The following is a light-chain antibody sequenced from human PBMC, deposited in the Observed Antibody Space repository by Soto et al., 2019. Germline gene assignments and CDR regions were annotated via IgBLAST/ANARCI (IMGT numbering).Light chain of an antibody. CDR2: GAS. V-gene: IGKV3-15*01. CDR1: QSVSSN. Sequence: EIVMTQSPATLSVSPGERATLSCRASQSVSSNLAWYQQKPGQAPRLLIYGASTRATGIPARFSGSGSGTEFTITISSLQSEDFVVYYCQQYNNWPTFGPGTKVDIK. CDR3: QQYNNWPT. J-gene: IGKJ3*01.